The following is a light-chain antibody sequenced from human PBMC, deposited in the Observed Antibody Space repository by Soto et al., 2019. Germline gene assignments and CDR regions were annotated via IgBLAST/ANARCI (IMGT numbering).Light chain of an antibody. Sequence: HSVLTQPPSASWSPGQSVTISCTGTSSDVGGYNYVSWYQQHPGKAPKLMIYEVSKRPSGVPDRFSGSKSGNTASLTVSGLQAEDEADYYFGLYAGSSSHVVFGGGT. CDR3: GLYAGSSSHVV. V-gene: IGLV2-8*01. J-gene: IGLJ2*01. CDR1: SSDVGGYNY. CDR2: EVS.